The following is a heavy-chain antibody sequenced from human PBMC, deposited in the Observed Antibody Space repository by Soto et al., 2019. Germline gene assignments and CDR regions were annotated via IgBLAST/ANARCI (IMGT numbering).Heavy chain of an antibody. CDR1: GCTFSSYA. Sequence: SVKVSCKASGCTFSSYAISWVRQAPGQGLEWMGGIIPIFGTANYAQKFQGRVTITADESTSTAYMELSSLRSEDTAVYYCARGRVPVVNGYYFEYWGQGTLVIVS. J-gene: IGHJ4*02. CDR2: IIPIFGTA. CDR3: ARGRVPVVNGYYFEY. D-gene: IGHD2-21*01. V-gene: IGHV1-69*13.